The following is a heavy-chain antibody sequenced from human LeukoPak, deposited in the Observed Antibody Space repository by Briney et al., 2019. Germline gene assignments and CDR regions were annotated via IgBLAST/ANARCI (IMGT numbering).Heavy chain of an antibody. CDR2: ISGSGDGT. Sequence: GGSLRLSCAASGFTFSSYAMNWVRQAPGKGLEWVSGISGSGDGTYYVDSVKGRFTISRDNSKNTLYLQMNSLRAEDTAVYYCAKEALKGIAAAGPFDYWGQGTLVTVSS. J-gene: IGHJ4*02. V-gene: IGHV3-23*01. D-gene: IGHD6-13*01. CDR1: GFTFSSYA. CDR3: AKEALKGIAAAGPFDY.